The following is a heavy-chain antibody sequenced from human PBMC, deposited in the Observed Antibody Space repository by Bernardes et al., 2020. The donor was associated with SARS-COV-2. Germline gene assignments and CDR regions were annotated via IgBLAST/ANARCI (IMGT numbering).Heavy chain of an antibody. CDR2: ITSSSYI. J-gene: IGHJ5*02. Sequence: GGSLRLSCAASGFTFSAYTINWVLPAPGKGLEWVSSITSSSYISYADSVKGRFTVSRDNAKNSLYLQMNSLRAEDTAVYYCAKLFDIRGGTGLDPWGQGTLVTVSS. V-gene: IGHV3-21*01. CDR3: AKLFDIRGGTGLDP. D-gene: IGHD3-9*01. CDR1: GFTFSAYT.